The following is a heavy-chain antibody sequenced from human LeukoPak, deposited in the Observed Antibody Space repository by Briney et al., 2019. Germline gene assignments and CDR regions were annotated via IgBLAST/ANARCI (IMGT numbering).Heavy chain of an antibody. J-gene: IGHJ3*02. CDR3: ARTRKWLLLRTHAFDI. CDR1: GYTFTGYY. D-gene: IGHD3-22*01. Sequence: ASVKVSCKASGYTFTGYYMHWVRQAPGQGLEWMGWINPNSGGTNYAQKFQGRVTMTRDTSISTAYMELSSLRSEDTAVYYCARTRKWLLLRTHAFDIWGQGTMVTVSS. CDR2: INPNSGGT. V-gene: IGHV1-2*02.